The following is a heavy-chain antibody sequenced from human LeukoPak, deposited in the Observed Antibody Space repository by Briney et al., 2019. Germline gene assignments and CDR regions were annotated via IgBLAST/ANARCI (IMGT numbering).Heavy chain of an antibody. CDR2: IKQDGSEK. D-gene: IGHD3-22*01. V-gene: IGHV3-7*01. Sequence: PGGSLRLSCAASGFTFSSYWMSWVRQAPGKGLEWVANIKQDGSEKYYVDSVKGRFTISRDNAKNSLYLQMNSLRAEDTAVYYCARDSGYYDDSSGYYISGYFDYWGQGTLVTVSS. CDR3: ARDSGYYDDSSGYYISGYFDY. J-gene: IGHJ4*02. CDR1: GFTFSSYW.